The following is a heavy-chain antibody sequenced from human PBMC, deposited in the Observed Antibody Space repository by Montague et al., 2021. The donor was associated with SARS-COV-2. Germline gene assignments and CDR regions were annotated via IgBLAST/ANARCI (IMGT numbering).Heavy chain of an antibody. CDR2: IYYRGST. D-gene: IGHD6-19*01. CDR3: ATQEDPSGWIPGPFDF. J-gene: IGHJ4*02. CDR1: GGSISSSSCY. V-gene: IGHV4-39*01. Sequence: SETLSLTCTVSGGSISSSSCYWAWIRQPPGKGLEWIGSIYYRGSTYHNPSLKSRVFISVDTSKDQLTLTLTSVTAADTAVYYCATQEDPSGWIPGPFDFWGQGTLLSVSS.